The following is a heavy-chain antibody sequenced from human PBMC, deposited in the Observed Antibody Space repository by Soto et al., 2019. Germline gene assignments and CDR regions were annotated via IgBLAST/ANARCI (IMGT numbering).Heavy chain of an antibody. Sequence: LSLTCTVSGGSLGSYYWSWIRQPAGKALEWIGRIYTVGSTNYNPSLKSRVTMSIDTSKNQFSLRLTSATAADTAVYFCARSPLTHSYAQFDSWGQGSLVTVSS. CDR2: IYTVGST. D-gene: IGHD5-18*01. J-gene: IGHJ4*01. CDR3: ARSPLTHSYAQFDS. CDR1: GGSLGSYY. V-gene: IGHV4-4*07.